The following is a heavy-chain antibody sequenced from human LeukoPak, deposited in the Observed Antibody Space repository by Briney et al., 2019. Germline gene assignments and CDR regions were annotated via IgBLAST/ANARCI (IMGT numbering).Heavy chain of an antibody. J-gene: IGHJ3*02. D-gene: IGHD2-2*01. V-gene: IGHV3-30-3*01. CDR3: ARGSFCSSTSCYPPDAFDI. CDR1: GFTFSSYA. CDR2: ISYDGSNK. Sequence: GRSLRLSCAASGFTFSSYAMHWVRQAPGKGLEWVAVISYDGSNKYYADSVKGRFTISRDNSKNTLYLQMNSLRAEDTAVYYCARGSFCSSTSCYPPDAFDIWGQGTMVTVSS.